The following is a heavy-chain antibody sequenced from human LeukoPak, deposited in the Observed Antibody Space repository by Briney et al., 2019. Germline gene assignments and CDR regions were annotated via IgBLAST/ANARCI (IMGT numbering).Heavy chain of an antibody. CDR1: GGSISSYY. J-gene: IGHJ3*02. Sequence: SETLSLTCTVSGGSISSYYWSWIRQPPGKGLEWIGYIYYSGSTSYNPSLKSRVTISVDTSKNQFSLKLSPVTAADTAVYYCARVTIFGVVDAFDIWGQGTMVTVSS. CDR2: IYYSGST. CDR3: ARVTIFGVVDAFDI. D-gene: IGHD3-3*01. V-gene: IGHV4-59*01.